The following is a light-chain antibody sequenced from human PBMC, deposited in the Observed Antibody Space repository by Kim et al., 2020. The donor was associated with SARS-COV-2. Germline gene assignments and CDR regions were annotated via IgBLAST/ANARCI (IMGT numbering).Light chain of an antibody. CDR1: NKDVGILA. CDR2: TNT. J-gene: IGLJ3*02. V-gene: IGLV10-54*01. Sequence: THEHTQTGSNKDVGILASTCMQQHRGHPLTRHTYTNTHRPSGISERISASRSGTAGYLTITGLQTEDEADYYCSAWDKRLGAWVFGRGTQLTVL. CDR3: SAWDKRLGAWV.